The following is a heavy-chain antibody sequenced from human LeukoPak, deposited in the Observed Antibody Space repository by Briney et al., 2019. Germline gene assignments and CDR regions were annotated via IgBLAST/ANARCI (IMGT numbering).Heavy chain of an antibody. CDR3: AKAPVTSCRGAFCYPFDS. CDR1: GFTFSNYG. V-gene: IGHV3-30*02. CDR2: IRYDGSNR. D-gene: IGHD2-15*01. J-gene: IGHJ4*02. Sequence: GGSLRLSCGASGFTFSNYGMHWVRQAPGKGLEWVAFIRYDGSNRHYADSVRGRFTISRDNSRNTMYLQMNSLRAEDAAVYYCAKAPVTSCRGAFCYPFDSWGQGTLVTVSS.